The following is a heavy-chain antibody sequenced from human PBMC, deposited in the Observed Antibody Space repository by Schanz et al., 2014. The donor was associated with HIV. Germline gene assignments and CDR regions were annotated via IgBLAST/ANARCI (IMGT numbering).Heavy chain of an antibody. Sequence: QVQVVESGGGVVQPGRSLRLSCAASGFSFSSYVMHWVRQAPGKGLEWVAGISYDGSNKYYADSVKGRFTLSRDNSENTVYLQMNSLRAEDTAVYYCAKEWYYGSGSMDYGLDVWGQGTTVTVSS. CDR3: AKEWYYGSGSMDYGLDV. CDR1: GFSFSSYV. D-gene: IGHD3-10*01. V-gene: IGHV3-30*18. J-gene: IGHJ6*02. CDR2: ISYDGSNK.